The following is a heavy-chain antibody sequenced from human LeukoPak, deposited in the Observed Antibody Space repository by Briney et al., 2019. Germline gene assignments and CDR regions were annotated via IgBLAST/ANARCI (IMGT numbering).Heavy chain of an antibody. CDR2: INPSGGST. CDR1: GYTFTSHY. CDR3: ARDLEFGLVYFDY. Sequence: ASVKVSCKASGYTFTSHYIHWVRQAPGQGLEWMGLINPSGGSTSYAQKFQGRVTMTRDTSTSTVYMELSSLRSGDTAVYYCARDLEFGLVYFDYWGQGTLVTVSS. J-gene: IGHJ4*02. V-gene: IGHV1-46*01. D-gene: IGHD3-3*01.